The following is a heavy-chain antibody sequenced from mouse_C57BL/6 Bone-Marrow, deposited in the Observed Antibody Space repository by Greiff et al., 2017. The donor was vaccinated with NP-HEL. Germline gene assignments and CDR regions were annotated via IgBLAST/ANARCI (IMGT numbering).Heavy chain of an antibody. D-gene: IGHD3-2*02. V-gene: IGHV1-54*01. Sequence: QVQLKQSGAELVRPGTSVKVSCKASGYAFTNYLIEWVKQRPGQGLEWIGVINPGSGGTNYNEKFKGKATLTADKSSSTAYMQLSSLTSEDSAVYFCARSKDSSGYFDYWGQGTTLTVSS. CDR2: INPGSGGT. CDR1: GYAFTNYL. J-gene: IGHJ2*01. CDR3: ARSKDSSGYFDY.